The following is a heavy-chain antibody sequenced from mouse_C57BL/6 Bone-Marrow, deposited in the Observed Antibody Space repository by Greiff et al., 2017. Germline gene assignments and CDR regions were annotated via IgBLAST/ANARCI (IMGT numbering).Heavy chain of an antibody. CDR2: ISDGGSYT. CDR1: GFTFSSYA. CDR3: ARGEAWFAY. V-gene: IGHV5-4*01. J-gene: IGHJ3*01. Sequence: EVQLVESGAGLVKPGASLKLSCAASGFTFSSYAMSWVRQTPEKRLEWVATISDGGSYTYYPDNVKGRFTISRDNAKNNLYLQLSHLKSEDTAMYNGARGEAWFAYWGQGTGVTVSA.